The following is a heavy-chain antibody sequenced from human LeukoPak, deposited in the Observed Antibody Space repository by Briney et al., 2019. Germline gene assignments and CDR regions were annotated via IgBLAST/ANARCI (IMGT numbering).Heavy chain of an antibody. Sequence: SVKVSCKASGGTFSSYAISWVRQAPGQGLEWMGRIIPIFGIANYAQKFQGRVTITADKSTSTAYMELSSLRSEDTAVYYCARCSRGYSYGSFDYWGLGTLVTVSS. D-gene: IGHD5-18*01. V-gene: IGHV1-69*04. CDR2: IIPIFGIA. J-gene: IGHJ4*02. CDR3: ARCSRGYSYGSFDY. CDR1: GGTFSSYA.